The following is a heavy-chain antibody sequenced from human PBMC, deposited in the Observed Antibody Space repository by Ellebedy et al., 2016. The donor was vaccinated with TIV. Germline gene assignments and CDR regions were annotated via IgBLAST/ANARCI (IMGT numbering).Heavy chain of an antibody. J-gene: IGHJ3*02. Sequence: MPSETLSLTCTVSGGSISHGDYYWTWIRQPPGKGLEWVGYIYYSGTTYYNPSLKSRATILIDTSKNQFSLKLSSVTPADTAMYFCARVLDYYGSGSLYNTDSFDIWGQGTMVTVSS. CDR3: ARVLDYYGSGSLYNTDSFDI. D-gene: IGHD3-10*01. CDR2: IYYSGTT. CDR1: GGSISHGDYY. V-gene: IGHV4-30-4*01.